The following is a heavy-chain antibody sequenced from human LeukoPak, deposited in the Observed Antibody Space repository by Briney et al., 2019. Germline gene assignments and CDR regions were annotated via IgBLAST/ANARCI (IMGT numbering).Heavy chain of an antibody. Sequence: SETLSLTCTVSGGSISSSSYYWGWIRQPPGKGLEWIGSIYYSGSTYYNPSLKSRVTISVDTSKNQFSLKLSSVTAADTAVYYCARASGGTIYSYGPYYYYMDVWGKGTTVTV. J-gene: IGHJ6*03. CDR2: IYYSGST. CDR3: ARASGGTIYSYGPYYYYMDV. V-gene: IGHV4-39*07. CDR1: GGSISSSSYY. D-gene: IGHD5-18*01.